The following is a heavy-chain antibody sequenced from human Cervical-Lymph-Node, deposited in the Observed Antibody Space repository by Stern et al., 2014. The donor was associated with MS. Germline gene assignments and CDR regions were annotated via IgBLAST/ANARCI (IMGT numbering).Heavy chain of an antibody. CDR2: SMPILGTS. CDR1: GGTLISYP. CDR3: ARHLGSHESGWFDP. Sequence: QLVQSGAEVKKPGSSVKVSCQASGGTLISYPISWVRQAPGQGLEWLGGSMPILGTSTYAHKFQGRVTMTADESTTTIYMELRSLKSEDTAVYYCARHLGSHESGWFDPWGQGTLVTVSS. D-gene: IGHD1-26*01. J-gene: IGHJ5*02. V-gene: IGHV1-69*01.